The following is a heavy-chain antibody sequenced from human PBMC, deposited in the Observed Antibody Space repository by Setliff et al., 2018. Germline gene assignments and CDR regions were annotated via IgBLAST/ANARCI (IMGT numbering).Heavy chain of an antibody. CDR2: ISAYNGFI. J-gene: IGHJ3*02. Sequence: ASVKVSCKASGYSFPSYGISWVRQAPGQGLEWMGWISAYNGFIIYAQKLQGRVTMTTDTSTSTAYMELRSLRSDDTAVYYCARDRRNIVVAVVNAAFDIWGQGTMVTVSS. CDR3: ARDRRNIVVAVVNAAFDI. D-gene: IGHD2-15*01. V-gene: IGHV1-18*01. CDR1: GYSFPSYG.